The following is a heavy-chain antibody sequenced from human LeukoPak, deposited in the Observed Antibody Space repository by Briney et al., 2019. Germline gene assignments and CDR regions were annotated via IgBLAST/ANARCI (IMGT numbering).Heavy chain of an antibody. CDR2: ISSSSSYI. CDR1: GFTFSSYS. V-gene: IGHV3-21*01. CDR3: ARDGHQLLSTDY. D-gene: IGHD2-2*01. Sequence: GSLRLSCAASGFTFSSYSMNWVRQAPGEGLEWVSSISSSSSYIYYADSAKGRFTISRDNAKNSLYLQMNSLRAEDTAVYYCARDGHQLLSTDYWGQGTLVTVSS. J-gene: IGHJ4*02.